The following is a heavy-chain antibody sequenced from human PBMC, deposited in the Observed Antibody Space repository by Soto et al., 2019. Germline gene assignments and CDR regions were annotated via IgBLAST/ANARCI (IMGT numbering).Heavy chain of an antibody. J-gene: IGHJ4*02. CDR2: IIPIFGTA. CDR1: GGTFSSYA. D-gene: IGHD5-12*01. Sequence: GASVKVSCKASGGTFSSYAISWVRQAPGQGLEWMGGIIPIFGTANYAQKFQGRVTITADESTSTAYMELSSLRSEDTAVYYCARHPGGYDISYFDYWGQGTLVTVSS. CDR3: ARHPGGYDISYFDY. V-gene: IGHV1-69*13.